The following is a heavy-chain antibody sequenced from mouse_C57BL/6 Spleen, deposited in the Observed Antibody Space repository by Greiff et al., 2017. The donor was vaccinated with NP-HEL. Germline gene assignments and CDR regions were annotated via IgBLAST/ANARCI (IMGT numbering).Heavy chain of an antibody. J-gene: IGHJ2*01. CDR1: GYTFTSYW. Sequence: QVQLQQPGAELVMPGASVKLSCKASGYTFTSYWMHWVKQRPGQGLEWIGEIDPSDSYTNYNQKFKGKATLTVDKSSSTAYMQLSRLTSEDSAVYYCARGDYYGRPPDYWGQGTTLTVSS. CDR2: IDPSDSYT. V-gene: IGHV1-69*01. CDR3: ARGDYYGRPPDY. D-gene: IGHD1-1*01.